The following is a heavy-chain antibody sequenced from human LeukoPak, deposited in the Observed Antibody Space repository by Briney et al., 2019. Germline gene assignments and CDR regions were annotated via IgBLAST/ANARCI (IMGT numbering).Heavy chain of an antibody. J-gene: IGHJ6*03. D-gene: IGHD6-19*01. CDR3: ARSEGWDSSGWSSRAYYYYYMDV. CDR1: GGTFSSYA. V-gene: IGHV1-69*05. CDR2: IIPIFGTA. Sequence: GSSVKVSCKASGGTFSSYAISWVRQAPGQGLEWMGGIIPIFGTANYAQKFQGRVTITTDESTSTAYMELSRLRSEDTAVYYCARSEGWDSSGWSSRAYYYYYMDVWGKGTTVTVSS.